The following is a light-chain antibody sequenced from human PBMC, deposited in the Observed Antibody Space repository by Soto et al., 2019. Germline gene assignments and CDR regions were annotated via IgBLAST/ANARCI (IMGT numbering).Light chain of an antibody. V-gene: IGKV3-15*01. J-gene: IGKJ1*01. CDR1: QSVSSN. Sequence: EIVLTQSPAKLSASPGERATLSCRASQSVSSNLAWYQRKPGQAPSLLIYGASTRATGVPARFSGSGSGTEFTLTISSLMSDDSAVYYCQQYNGWPTFGQGTRVDIK. CDR3: QQYNGWPT. CDR2: GAS.